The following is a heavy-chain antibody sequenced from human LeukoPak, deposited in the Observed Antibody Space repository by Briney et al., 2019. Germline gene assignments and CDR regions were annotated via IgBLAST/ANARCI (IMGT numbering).Heavy chain of an antibody. Sequence: PGGSLRLSCATSGFTFSTYAMSWVRQPPGKGLEWVSTISGGGGSTYYADSVKGRFTISRDNSKNTLYLQVNSLRAEDTAVYYCAKDLGYDFWGGSPSFDYWGQGTLVTVSS. J-gene: IGHJ4*02. CDR3: AKDLGYDFWGGSPSFDY. D-gene: IGHD3-3*01. CDR1: GFTFSTYA. V-gene: IGHV3-23*01. CDR2: ISGGGGST.